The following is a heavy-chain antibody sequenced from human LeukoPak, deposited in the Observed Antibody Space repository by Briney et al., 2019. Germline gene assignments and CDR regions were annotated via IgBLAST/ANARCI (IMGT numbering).Heavy chain of an antibody. CDR3: AKGRWGLTINNFDI. CDR2: IYTSGST. D-gene: IGHD3-9*01. CDR1: GGSISSYY. J-gene: IGHJ3*02. Sequence: SETLSLTCTVSGGSISSYYWSWIRQPAGKGLEWIGRIYTSGSTNYNPSLKSRVTISVDTSKNQFSLKLSSVTAADTAVYYCAKGRWGLTINNFDIWGQGTMVTVSS. V-gene: IGHV4-4*07.